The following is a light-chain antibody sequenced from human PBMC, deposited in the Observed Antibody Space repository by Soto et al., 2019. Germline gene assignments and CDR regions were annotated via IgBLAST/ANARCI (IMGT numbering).Light chain of an antibody. CDR3: RQYYSFSLT. J-gene: IGKJ4*01. V-gene: IGKV1D-8*01. CDR2: AAS. CDR1: QGISSY. Sequence: VIWMTQSPSLLSASTGDRVTICCRISQGISSYLAWYQQKPGKAPQLLIYAASTLPSGVPSRFSGSGSGTDYTHTISCLQSEEFATNYGRQYYSFSLTFGGGTKVEIK.